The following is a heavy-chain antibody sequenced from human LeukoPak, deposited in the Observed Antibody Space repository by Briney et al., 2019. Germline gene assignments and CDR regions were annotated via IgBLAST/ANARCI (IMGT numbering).Heavy chain of an antibody. D-gene: IGHD2-2*01. CDR1: GYTFTGYY. V-gene: IGHV1-2*02. CDR2: INPNSGGT. CDR3: ARDRESDVVVPAANGGWFDP. J-gene: IGHJ5*02. Sequence: ASVKVSCKASGYTFTGYYMRWVRQAPGQGLEWMGWINPNSGGTNYAQKFQGRVTMTRDTSISTAYMELSRLRSDDTAVYYCARDRESDVVVPAANGGWFDPWGQGTLVTVSS.